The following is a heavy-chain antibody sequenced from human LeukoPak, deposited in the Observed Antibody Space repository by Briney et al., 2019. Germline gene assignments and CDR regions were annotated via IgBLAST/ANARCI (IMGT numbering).Heavy chain of an antibody. J-gene: IGHJ6*03. Sequence: VASVKVSCKASGGTFSSYAISWVRQAPGQGLEWMGGIIPIFGTANYAQKFQGRVTITTDESTSTAYMELSSLRSEDTAVYYCARGYSGIFTSAQFNMDVWGKGTTVTVSS. CDR2: IIPIFGTA. V-gene: IGHV1-69*05. D-gene: IGHD5-12*01. CDR3: ARGYSGIFTSAQFNMDV. CDR1: GGTFSSYA.